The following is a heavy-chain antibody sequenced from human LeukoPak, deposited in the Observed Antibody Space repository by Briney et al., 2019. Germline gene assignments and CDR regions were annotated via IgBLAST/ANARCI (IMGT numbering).Heavy chain of an antibody. CDR2: MYYSGIT. CDR3: ARHPDSVAGFDS. D-gene: IGHD3-16*01. V-gene: IGHV4-61*05. Sequence: SETLSLTCTVSGGSISSSSYYWGWIRQPPGKGLEWIGYMYYSGITNSSPSLKRRVTISLDTSKTQFSLRLRSVTAADTAVYYCARHPDSVAGFDSWGQGALVSVSS. CDR1: GGSISSSSYY. J-gene: IGHJ4*02.